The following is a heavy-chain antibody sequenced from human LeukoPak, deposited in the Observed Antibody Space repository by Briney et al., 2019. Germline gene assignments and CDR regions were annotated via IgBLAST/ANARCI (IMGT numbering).Heavy chain of an antibody. CDR2: INSDGSST. V-gene: IGHV3-74*01. D-gene: IGHD3-3*01. CDR1: GFTFSSYW. J-gene: IGHJ6*02. Sequence: PGRSLRLSCAASGFTFSSYWMHWVRQAPGKGLVWVSRINSDGSSTSYADSVKGRFTISRDNAKNTLYLQMNSLRAEDTAVYYCARGGSRYYDLGMVWGQGTTVTVSS. CDR3: ARGGSRYYDLGMV.